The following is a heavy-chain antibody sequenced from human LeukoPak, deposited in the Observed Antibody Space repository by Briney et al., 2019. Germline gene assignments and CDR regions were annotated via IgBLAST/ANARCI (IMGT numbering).Heavy chain of an antibody. J-gene: IGHJ6*03. V-gene: IGHV1-69*13. CDR2: IIPIFGTA. Sequence: GASVKVSCKASGGTFSSYAISWVRQAPGQGLEWMGGIIPIFGTANCAQKFQGRVTITADESTSTAYMELSSLRSEDTAVYYCAREIAVAGTTDYYYYMDVWGKGTTVTVSS. CDR3: AREIAVAGTTDYYYYMDV. CDR1: GGTFSSYA. D-gene: IGHD6-19*01.